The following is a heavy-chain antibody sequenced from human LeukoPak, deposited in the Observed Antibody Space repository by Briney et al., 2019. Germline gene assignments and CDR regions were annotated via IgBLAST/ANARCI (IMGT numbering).Heavy chain of an antibody. J-gene: IGHJ6*03. V-gene: IGHV1-18*04. D-gene: IGHD6-13*01. Sequence: ASVKVSCKASGYTFTGYYMHWVRQAPGQGLEWMGWISAYNGNTNYAQKLQGRVTMTTDTSTSTAYMELRSLRSDDTAVYYCARDSSSWYEGDYYYYYYMDVWGKGTTVTISS. CDR1: GYTFTGYY. CDR2: ISAYNGNT. CDR3: ARDSSSWYEGDYYYYYYMDV.